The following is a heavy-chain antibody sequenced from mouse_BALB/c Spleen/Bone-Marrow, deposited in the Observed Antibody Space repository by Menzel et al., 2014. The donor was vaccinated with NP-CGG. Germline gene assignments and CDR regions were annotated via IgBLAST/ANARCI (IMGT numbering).Heavy chain of an antibody. CDR2: ISYDGSN. CDR1: GYSITGGYF. Sequence: ESGPGLVKPSQSLSLTCSVTGYSITGGYFWNWIRQFPGNKLEWMGYISYDGSNNYNPSLKNRISIIRDTSRNQFFLKLNSVTTGDTAEYFCTRALMNVTGPMDYWGQGTSVT. V-gene: IGHV3-6*02. D-gene: IGHD2-13*01. J-gene: IGHJ4*01. CDR3: TRALMNVTGPMDY.